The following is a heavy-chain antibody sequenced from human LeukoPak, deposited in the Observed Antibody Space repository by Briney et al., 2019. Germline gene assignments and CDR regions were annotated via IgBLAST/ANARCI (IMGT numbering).Heavy chain of an antibody. J-gene: IGHJ5*02. CDR2: MNPNSGNT. CDR3: ARDARLWLSVLENWFDP. D-gene: IGHD3-3*01. Sequence: ASVKVSCKASGYTFTSYDINWVRQATGQGLEWMGWMNPNSGNTGYAQKFQGRVTITRNTSISTAYMELSSLRSEDTAVYCCARDARLWLSVLENWFDPWGQGTLVTVSS. V-gene: IGHV1-8*03. CDR1: GYTFTSYD.